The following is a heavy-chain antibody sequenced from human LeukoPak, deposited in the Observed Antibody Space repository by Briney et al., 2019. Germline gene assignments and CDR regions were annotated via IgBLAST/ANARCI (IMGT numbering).Heavy chain of an antibody. CDR3: ARGRKWLRLYYYYGMDV. V-gene: IGHV4-34*01. D-gene: IGHD5-12*01. J-gene: IGHJ6*04. CDR1: GGSFSGYY. Sequence: SETLSLTCAVYGGSFSGYYWSWLRQPPGKGLEWIGEINHSGSTNYNPSLKSRVTISVDTSKNQFSLKLSSVTAADTAVYYCARGRKWLRLYYYYGMDVWGKGTTVTVSS. CDR2: INHSGST.